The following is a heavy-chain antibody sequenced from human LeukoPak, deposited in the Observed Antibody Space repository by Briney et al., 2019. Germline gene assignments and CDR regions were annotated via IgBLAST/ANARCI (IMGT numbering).Heavy chain of an antibody. V-gene: IGHV3-23*01. CDR1: GFTFSSYG. CDR3: ARWFGDAFDI. D-gene: IGHD3-10*01. Sequence: PGGSLRLSCAASGFTFSSYGMSWVRQAPGKGLEWVSAISGSGGSTYYADSVKGRFTISRDNAKNSLYLQMNSLRAEDTAVYYCARWFGDAFDIWGQGTMVTVSS. J-gene: IGHJ3*02. CDR2: ISGSGGST.